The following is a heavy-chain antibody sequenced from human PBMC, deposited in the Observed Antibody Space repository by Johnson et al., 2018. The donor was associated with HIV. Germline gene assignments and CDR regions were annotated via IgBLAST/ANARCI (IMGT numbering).Heavy chain of an antibody. CDR3: ARASGYSSGGENSRVDGFDI. V-gene: IGHV3-20*04. CDR2: LNWNGGNT. D-gene: IGHD6-19*01. Sequence: VQLVESGGAVVRPGGSLRLSCVGSGFRFEDYGMNWVRQTPGKGLEWVSPLNWNGGNTNYADSVRGRFTISRDNAKKSLYLQMNNLRAEDTALYYCARASGYSSGGENSRVDGFDIWGQGTVVTVSS. J-gene: IGHJ3*02. CDR1: GFRFEDYG.